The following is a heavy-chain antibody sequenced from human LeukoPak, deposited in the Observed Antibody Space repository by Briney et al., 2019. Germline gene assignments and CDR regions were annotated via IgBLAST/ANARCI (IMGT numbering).Heavy chain of an antibody. Sequence: SETLSLTCTVSGGSISSSGYYWGWIRQPLGKGLEWIASIYYSGSTYYNPSLKSRVTISVDTSKNQLSLKLSSLTAADTAVYYCARREYSWSYYGLSWFDPWGQGTLVTVSS. CDR3: ARREYSWSYYGLSWFDP. D-gene: IGHD1-26*01. CDR2: IYYSGST. J-gene: IGHJ5*02. CDR1: GGSISSSGYY. V-gene: IGHV4-39*01.